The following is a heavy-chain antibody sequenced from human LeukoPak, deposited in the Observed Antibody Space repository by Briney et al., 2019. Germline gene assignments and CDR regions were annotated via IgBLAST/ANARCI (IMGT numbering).Heavy chain of an antibody. CDR3: ARGPVRYFDL. CDR2: TYYRSEYFH. Sequence: SQTLSLTCAISGDSVSSDTTSWNWIRQSPSRGLEWLGRTYYRSEYFHDYAGSVKSRISVNPDTSKNQFSLQLNSVTPEDTAVYYCARGPVRYFDLWGRGTLVTVSS. CDR1: GDSVSSDTTS. D-gene: IGHD2/OR15-2a*01. J-gene: IGHJ2*01. V-gene: IGHV6-1*01.